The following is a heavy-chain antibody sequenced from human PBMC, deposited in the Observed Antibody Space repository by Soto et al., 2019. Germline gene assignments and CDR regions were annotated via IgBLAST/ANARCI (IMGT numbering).Heavy chain of an antibody. J-gene: IGHJ4*02. CDR2: ISWNSNII. CDR1: GFTFDDYA. Sequence: PGGSLRLSCAASGFTFDDYAMHWVRRVPGKGLEWVSSISWNSNIIGYADSVKGRFTISRDNAKNSLYLQMNSLRPEDTALYYRAKGGPDGFCSGGRCYFDYWGQGTLVTVSS. D-gene: IGHD2-15*01. V-gene: IGHV3-9*01. CDR3: AKGGPDGFCSGGRCYFDY.